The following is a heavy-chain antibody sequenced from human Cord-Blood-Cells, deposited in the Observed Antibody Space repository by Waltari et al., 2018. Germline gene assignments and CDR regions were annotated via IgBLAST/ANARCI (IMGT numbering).Heavy chain of an antibody. CDR1: GFTFDDSA. Sequence: EVQLVESGGVVVQPGGSLRLSCAASGFTFDDSAMHWVRQAPGKGLEWVSLISWDGGSTYYADSVKGRFTISRDNSKNSLYLQMNSLRAEDTALYYCAKDITMVQGVIDYWGQGTLVTVSS. CDR2: ISWDGGST. D-gene: IGHD3-10*01. CDR3: AKDITMVQGVIDY. J-gene: IGHJ4*02. V-gene: IGHV3-43D*04.